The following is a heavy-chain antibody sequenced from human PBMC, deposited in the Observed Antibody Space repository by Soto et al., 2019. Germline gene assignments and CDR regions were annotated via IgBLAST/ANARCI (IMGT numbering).Heavy chain of an antibody. D-gene: IGHD5-18*01. J-gene: IGHJ4*02. CDR1: GYTLTELS. Sequence: ASVKVSCKASGYTLTELSMHWVRQAPGKGLEWMGGFDPEDGETIYAQKFQGRVTMTEDTSTDTAYMELSSLRSEDTAVYYCATSRGYSYGYNYWGQGTLVTVSS. CDR2: FDPEDGET. CDR3: ATSRGYSYGYNY. V-gene: IGHV1-24*01.